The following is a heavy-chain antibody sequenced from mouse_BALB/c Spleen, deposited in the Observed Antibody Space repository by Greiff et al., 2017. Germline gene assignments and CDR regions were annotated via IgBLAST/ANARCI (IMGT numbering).Heavy chain of an antibody. CDR3: ARNYYGSSYSFAY. J-gene: IGHJ3*01. D-gene: IGHD1-1*01. CDR1: GFTFSSYT. Sequence: EVQLQESGGGLVQPGGSLKLSCAASGFTFSSYTMSWVRQTPEKRLEWVAYISNGGGSTYYPDTVKGRFTISRDNAKNTLYLQMSSLKSEDTAMYYCARNYYGSSYSFAYWGQGTLVTVSA. CDR2: ISNGGGST. V-gene: IGHV5-12-2*01.